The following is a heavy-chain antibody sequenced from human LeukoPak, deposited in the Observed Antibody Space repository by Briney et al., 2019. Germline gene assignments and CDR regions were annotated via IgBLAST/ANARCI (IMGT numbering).Heavy chain of an antibody. V-gene: IGHV4-4*07. CDR3: ARRGEFCSGGSCYVLRYYYYMDV. Sequence: SETLSLTCTVSGGSISSYYWSWIRQPAGKGLEWIGRIYTSGSTNYNPSLKSRVTMSVDTSKNQFSLKLSSVTAADTAVYYCARRGEFCSGGSCYVLRYYYYMDVWGKGTTVTVSS. J-gene: IGHJ6*03. D-gene: IGHD2-15*01. CDR1: GGSISSYY. CDR2: IYTSGST.